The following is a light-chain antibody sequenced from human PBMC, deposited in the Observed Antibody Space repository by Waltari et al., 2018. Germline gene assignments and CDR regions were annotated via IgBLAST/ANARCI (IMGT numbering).Light chain of an antibody. CDR1: QSVFFTPNNKSY. CDR2: WAS. V-gene: IGKV4-1*01. Sequence: SSQSVFFTPNNKSYLAWYQQKPRQPPKLLISWASTRESGVPDRFSGSGSGTHFTLTISSLQAEDFAVYSCQQYYGIPLTFGGGTKVEIK. CDR3: QQYYGIPLT. J-gene: IGKJ4*01.